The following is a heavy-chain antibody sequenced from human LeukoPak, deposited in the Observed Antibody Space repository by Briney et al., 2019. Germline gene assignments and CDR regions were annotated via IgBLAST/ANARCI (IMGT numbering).Heavy chain of an antibody. J-gene: IGHJ6*02. CDR1: GFNFGVYG. CDR2: ISYDGSNK. CDR3: AREYYYDSSGYYSNFYYYYGMDV. V-gene: IGHV3-30*19. D-gene: IGHD3-22*01. Sequence: PGTSLRLSCAASGFNFGVYGMHWVRQAPGKGLEWVAVISYDGSNKYYADSVKGRFTISRDNSKNTLYLQMNSLRAEDTAVYYCAREYYYDSSGYYSNFYYYYGMDVWGQGTTVTVSS.